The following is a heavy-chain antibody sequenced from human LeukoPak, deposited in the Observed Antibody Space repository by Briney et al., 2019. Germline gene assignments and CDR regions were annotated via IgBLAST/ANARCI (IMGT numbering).Heavy chain of an antibody. CDR1: GGSISTYF. CDR2: IYHDGST. Sequence: SETLSLTCTVSGGSISTYFWSWIRQPPGKGLEWIGYIYHDGSTNYNPSLNRRVAISVDTSQKEFSLKLTSATAADTAVYYCARGETYSSGWPYFDYWGQGTLVTVSS. V-gene: IGHV4-59*12. D-gene: IGHD6-19*01. CDR3: ARGETYSSGWPYFDY. J-gene: IGHJ4*02.